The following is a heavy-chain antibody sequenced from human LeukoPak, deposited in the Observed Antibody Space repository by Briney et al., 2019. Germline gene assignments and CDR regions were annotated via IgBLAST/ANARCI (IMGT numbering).Heavy chain of an antibody. CDR3: ARRAGAYSQPYDY. CDR2: IYSAGNT. CDR1: GFTFSSYG. Sequence: GGSLRLSCAASGFTFSSYGMSWVRQAPGKGLEWVSFIYSAGNTHYSDSVKGRFTISIDNSKNTLYLQMNSLRAEDTAVYYCARRAGAYSQPYDYWGQGTLVTVSS. J-gene: IGHJ4*02. D-gene: IGHD4/OR15-4a*01. V-gene: IGHV3-53*01.